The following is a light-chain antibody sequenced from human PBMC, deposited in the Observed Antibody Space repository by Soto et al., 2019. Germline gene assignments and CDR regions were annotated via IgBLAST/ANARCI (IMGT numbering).Light chain of an antibody. J-gene: IGLJ1*01. V-gene: IGLV2-14*03. Sequence: QSVLTQPASVSGSPGQSITISCTGTSSDIGAFTFVSWYQQHPGKVPKLMIFDVNRRPSGVSDRFSGSKSGNPASLTISGLQAEDEGDYYCSSYTSSSTHVFGSGTKVTVL. CDR2: DVN. CDR1: SSDIGAFTF. CDR3: SSYTSSSTHV.